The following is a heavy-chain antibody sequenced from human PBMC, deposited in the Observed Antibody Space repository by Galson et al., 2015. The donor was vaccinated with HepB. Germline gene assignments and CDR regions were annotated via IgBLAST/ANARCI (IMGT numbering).Heavy chain of an antibody. D-gene: IGHD2-2*01. J-gene: IGHJ5*02. CDR3: TTDVYFSSYWSWLDP. CDR1: GFAFNNAW. V-gene: IGHV3-15*01. Sequence: SLRLSCAASGFAFNNAWMNWVRLAPGKGLEWVGRIKSKTDGGTTEYAAPVKSRFTISRDDSRNTLYLQMHSLKTDDTAVYYCTTDVYFSSYWSWLDPWGQGTLVTVSS. CDR2: IKSKTDGGTT.